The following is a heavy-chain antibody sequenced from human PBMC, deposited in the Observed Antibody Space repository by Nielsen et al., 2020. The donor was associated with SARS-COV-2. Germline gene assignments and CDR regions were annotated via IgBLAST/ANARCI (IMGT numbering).Heavy chain of an antibody. CDR2: IYHTGST. Sequence: LRLSCAASGFTFSDYYMSWIRQHPGWGLEWVGYIYHTGSTYYNPSLESRVTISADMSKNQFSLELTSLTAADTAVYYCARGTNLDYLGQGTLVTVSS. CDR3: ARGTNLDY. CDR1: GFTFSDYY. J-gene: IGHJ4*02. V-gene: IGHV4-31*02.